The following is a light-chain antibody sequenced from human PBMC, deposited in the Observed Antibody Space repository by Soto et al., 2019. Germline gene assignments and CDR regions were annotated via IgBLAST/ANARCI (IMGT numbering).Light chain of an antibody. CDR3: QVWDSSSDHPWV. CDR2: YDS. J-gene: IGLJ3*02. V-gene: IGLV3-21*04. CDR1: NIGSKS. Sequence: SYELTQPPSVSVAPGKTARITCGGNNIGSKSVHWYQQKPGQAPVLVIYYDSDRPSGIPARFSGSNSGNTATLTISRVEAGDEADYYCQVWDSSSDHPWVFGGGTKLTVL.